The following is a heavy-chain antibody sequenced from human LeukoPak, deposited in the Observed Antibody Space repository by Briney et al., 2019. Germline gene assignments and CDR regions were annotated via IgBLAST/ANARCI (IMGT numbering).Heavy chain of an antibody. CDR1: GGSISSSSYY. Sequence: SETLSLTCTVSGGSISSSSYYWGWIRQPPGKGLEWIGSIYYSGSTYYNPSLKSRVTISVDRSKNQFSLKLSSVTAADTAVYYCASATFRYCSGGSCYSPAYYGMDVWGQGTTVTVSS. D-gene: IGHD2-15*01. CDR3: ASATFRYCSGGSCYSPAYYGMDV. J-gene: IGHJ6*02. CDR2: IYYSGST. V-gene: IGHV4-39*07.